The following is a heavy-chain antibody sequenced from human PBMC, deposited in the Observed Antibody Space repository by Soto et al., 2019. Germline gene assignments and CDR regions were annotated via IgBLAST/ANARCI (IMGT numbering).Heavy chain of an antibody. J-gene: IGHJ5*02. Sequence: GGSLRLSCAASGFTFDDYTMHWVRQAPGKGLEWVSLISWDGGSTYYADSVKGRFTISRDNSKNSLYLQMNSLRTEDTALYYCAKERRQDTGIFDPWGQGTLVTVSS. CDR1: GFTFDDYT. CDR2: ISWDGGST. CDR3: AKERRQDTGIFDP. D-gene: IGHD3-10*01. V-gene: IGHV3-43*01.